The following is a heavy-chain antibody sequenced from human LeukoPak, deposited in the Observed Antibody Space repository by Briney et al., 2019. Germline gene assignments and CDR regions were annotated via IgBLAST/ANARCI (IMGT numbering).Heavy chain of an antibody. J-gene: IGHJ5*02. V-gene: IGHV4-34*01. CDR3: AREGWSGVVPAPDWFDP. Sequence: PSETLSLTCAVYGGSFSGYYWSWTRQPPGKGLEWIGEINHSGSTNYNPSLKSRVTISVDTSKNQFSLKLSSVTAADTAVYYCAREGWSGVVPAPDWFDPWGQGTLVTVSS. CDR1: GGSFSGYY. CDR2: INHSGST. D-gene: IGHD2-2*01.